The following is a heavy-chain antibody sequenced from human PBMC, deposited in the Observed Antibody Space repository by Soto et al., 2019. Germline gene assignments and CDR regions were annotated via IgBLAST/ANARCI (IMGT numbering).Heavy chain of an antibody. Sequence: SVKVSCKASGGTFSSYAISWVRQAPGQGLEWMGGIIPIFGTANYAQKFPGRVTITADESTSTAYMELSSLRSEDTAVYYCARAALGVWGSYRLDYWGQGTLVTVSS. CDR1: GGTFSSYA. CDR3: ARAALGVWGSYRLDY. J-gene: IGHJ4*02. D-gene: IGHD3-16*02. V-gene: IGHV1-69*13. CDR2: IIPIFGTA.